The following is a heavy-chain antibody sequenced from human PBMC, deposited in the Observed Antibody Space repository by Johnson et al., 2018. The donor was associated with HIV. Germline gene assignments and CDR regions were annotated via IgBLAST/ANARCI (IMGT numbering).Heavy chain of an antibody. CDR1: GFTFSSYA. Sequence: QVQLVESGGGLVQPGRSLRLSCAASGFTFSSYAMHWVRQAPGKGLEWVAVIWYDGSNKYYADSVKGRFTISRDNSENTLYLQMNSLKAEDTAVYYCASLSDDAFDFWGQGTMVIVSS. V-gene: IGHV3-33*08. CDR2: IWYDGSNK. J-gene: IGHJ3*01. CDR3: ASLSDDAFDF.